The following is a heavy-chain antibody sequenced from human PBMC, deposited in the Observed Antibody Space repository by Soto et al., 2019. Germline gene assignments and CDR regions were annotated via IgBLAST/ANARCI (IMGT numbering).Heavy chain of an antibody. D-gene: IGHD4-17*01. Sequence: QVQLQESGPGLVKPSQTLSLTCTVSGGSISSGDYYWSWIRQPPGKGLEWIGYIYYSGSTYYTPSLKSRVTISVDTSKHQCSLKLSSVTAADTAVYYCASSIDYGDYGDYWGQGTLVTVSS. CDR3: ASSIDYGDYGDY. CDR1: GGSISSGDYY. V-gene: IGHV4-30-4*01. J-gene: IGHJ4*02. CDR2: IYYSGST.